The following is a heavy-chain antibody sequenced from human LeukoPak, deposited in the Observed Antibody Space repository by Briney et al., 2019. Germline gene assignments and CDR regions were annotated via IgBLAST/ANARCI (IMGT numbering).Heavy chain of an antibody. CDR1: GFAFDEHG. J-gene: IGHJ6*03. CDR3: ARGPPRGKYYYMDA. Sequence: GGSLRLSCTASGFAFDEHGMSWVRQVPGKGLEWVSGINWSGGSTGYADPLRGRFTISRDNAKNSLYLQMNSLTAGDTAVYYCARGPPRGKYYYMDAWGKGTTVTVSS. V-gene: IGHV3-20*04. CDR2: INWSGGST. D-gene: IGHD1-1*01.